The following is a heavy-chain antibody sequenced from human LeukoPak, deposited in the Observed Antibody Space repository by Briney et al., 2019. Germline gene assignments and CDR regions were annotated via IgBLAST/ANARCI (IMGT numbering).Heavy chain of an antibody. CDR1: GFSFSGHW. D-gene: IGHD5-12*01. V-gene: IGHV3-74*01. J-gene: IGHJ4*02. CDR3: ARSLQTYGGYDLGDY. Sequence: GGSLRLSCTASGFSFSGHWMHWARQLPGKGLVWVSRISPTGSTTSYADSVKGRFTVSRDNAKNTLYLQMNSLRVEDTAIYYCARSLQTYGGYDLGDYWGQGTLVSVSS. CDR2: ISPTGSTT.